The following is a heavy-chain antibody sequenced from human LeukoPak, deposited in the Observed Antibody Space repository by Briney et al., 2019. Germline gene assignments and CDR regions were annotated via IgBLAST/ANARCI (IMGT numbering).Heavy chain of an antibody. V-gene: IGHV3-48*04. Sequence: GGSLRLSCAASGFTFSSYSMNWVRQAPGKGLEWVSYISSSGSTIYYADSVKGRFTISRDNAKNSLYLQMNSLRAEDTAVYYCARDSYGHLYYFDYWGQGTLVTVSS. CDR2: ISSSGSTI. D-gene: IGHD5-18*01. CDR3: ARDSYGHLYYFDY. J-gene: IGHJ4*02. CDR1: GFTFSSYS.